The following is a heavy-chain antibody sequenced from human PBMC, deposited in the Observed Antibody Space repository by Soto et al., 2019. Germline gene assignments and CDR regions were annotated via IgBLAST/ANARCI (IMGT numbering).Heavy chain of an antibody. V-gene: IGHV3-15*01. J-gene: IGHJ3*02. CDR2: IKSKTDGGTT. D-gene: IGHD5-18*01. Sequence: GGSLRLSCAASGFTFSDHYMDWVRQAPGKGLEWVGRIKSKTDGGTTDYAAPVKGRFTISRDDSKNTLYLQMNSLKTEDTAVYYCTTGGYSYGRDAFDIWGQGTMVTVSS. CDR1: GFTFSDHY. CDR3: TTGGYSYGRDAFDI.